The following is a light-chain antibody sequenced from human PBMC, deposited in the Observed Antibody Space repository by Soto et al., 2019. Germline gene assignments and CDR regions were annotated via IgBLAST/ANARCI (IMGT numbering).Light chain of an antibody. CDR3: QQYDQWPIT. Sequence: MLTLSPVALSLSPCAGASLSSSVSQSVSSKYLAWYQQKPGQPPRLLIYRASARALGIPDRFSGSGSGTEFSFTVTSLQSEDFAVYYCQQYDQWPITFGQGTRLEIK. V-gene: IGKV3-15*01. J-gene: IGKJ5*01. CDR2: RAS. CDR1: QSVSSKY.